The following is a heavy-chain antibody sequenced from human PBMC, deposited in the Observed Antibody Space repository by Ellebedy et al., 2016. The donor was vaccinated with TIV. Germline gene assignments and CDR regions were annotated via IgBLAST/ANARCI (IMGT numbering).Heavy chain of an antibody. D-gene: IGHD3-10*01. Sequence: GESLKISCAASGFSLTGSDLHWVRRPTGKGLEWVSASGSSGDTYYPASVRGRFTISSESAKNSFYLQMHSLTAGDTAVYYCARGGPGGDNWFFGLWGRGTQVTVSS. CDR3: ARGGPGGDNWFFGL. CDR1: GFSLTGSD. J-gene: IGHJ2*01. CDR2: SGSSGDT. V-gene: IGHV3-13*01.